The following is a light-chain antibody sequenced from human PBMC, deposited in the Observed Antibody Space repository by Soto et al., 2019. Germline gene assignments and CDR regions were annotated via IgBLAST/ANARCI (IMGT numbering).Light chain of an antibody. V-gene: IGKV3-15*01. J-gene: IGKJ2*01. CDR3: QQYSNSYT. CDR2: GAS. Sequence: EIVMTQSPTTLSVSPGERATLSCRASQSVSSKLAWLQQKPGQAPRLLIYGASTRATGIPARFSGSGSGTEFTLTISNLQSEDFAVYYCQQYSNSYTFGQGTKLEIK. CDR1: QSVSSK.